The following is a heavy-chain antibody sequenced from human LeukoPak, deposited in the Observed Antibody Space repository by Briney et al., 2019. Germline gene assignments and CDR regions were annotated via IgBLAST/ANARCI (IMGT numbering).Heavy chain of an antibody. CDR3: ARGSIFYSYAFDI. CDR1: GYSISSGYY. CDR2: NYHSGST. J-gene: IGHJ3*02. D-gene: IGHD3-9*01. V-gene: IGHV4-38-2*02. Sequence: SETLSLTCTVSGYSISSGYYWGWIRQPPGKGLEWIGSNYHSGSTYYNPSLKSRVTISVDTSKNQFSLKLSSVTAADTAVYYCARGSIFYSYAFDIWGQGTMVTVSS.